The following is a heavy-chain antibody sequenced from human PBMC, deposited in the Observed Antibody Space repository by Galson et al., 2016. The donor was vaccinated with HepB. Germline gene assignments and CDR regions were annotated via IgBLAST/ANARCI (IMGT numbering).Heavy chain of an antibody. D-gene: IGHD3-10*01. J-gene: IGHJ6*02. CDR2: VMPMFGIT. Sequence: SVKVSCKASGGTFSTYAVSWVRQAPGQGPEWMGGVMPMFGITEYAQHFQGRVSITADESTNSVYMVLSSLRSDDTAVYYCARDLLRSGFGDGMDVWGQGTTVTVSS. CDR1: GGTFSTYA. V-gene: IGHV1-69*13. CDR3: ARDLLRSGFGDGMDV.